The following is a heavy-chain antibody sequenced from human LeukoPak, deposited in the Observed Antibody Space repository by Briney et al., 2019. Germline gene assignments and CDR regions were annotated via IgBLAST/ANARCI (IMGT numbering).Heavy chain of an antibody. CDR1: GFTLSNFW. CDR2: INTDGSST. CDR3: ARNNYYYYYYMDV. Sequence: PGGSLRLSCSASGFTLSNFWIHWVRQAPGKGLVWVSRINTDGSSTNYADSVKGRFAVSRDNAKNTLYLQMNSLRAKDTALYYCARNNYYYYYYMDVWGKGTTVTISS. V-gene: IGHV3-74*01. J-gene: IGHJ6*03.